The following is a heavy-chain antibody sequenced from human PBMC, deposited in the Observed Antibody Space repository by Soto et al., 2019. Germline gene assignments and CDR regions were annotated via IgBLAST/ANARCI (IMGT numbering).Heavy chain of an antibody. CDR3: ARDGEVSSGYYPYHLDY. V-gene: IGHV3-30-3*01. CDR1: GFTFSSYA. CDR2: ISYDGSNK. D-gene: IGHD3-22*01. Sequence: QVQLVESGGGVVQPGRSLRLSCAASGFTFSSYAMHWVRQAPGKGLEWVAVISYDGSNKYYADSVKGRFTISRDNSKNXXYLQMNSLRAEDTAVYHCARDGEVSSGYYPYHLDYWGQGTLVTVSS. J-gene: IGHJ4*02.